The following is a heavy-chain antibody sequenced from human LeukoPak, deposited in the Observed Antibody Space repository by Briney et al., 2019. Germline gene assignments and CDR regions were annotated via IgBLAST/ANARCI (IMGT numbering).Heavy chain of an antibody. V-gene: IGHV3-21*01. J-gene: IGHJ4*02. Sequence: PGGSLRLSCAASGFTFSSYAMSWVRQAPGKGLEWVSSISSSSYIYYADPVKGRFTISRDNAKNSLYLQMNSLRAEDTAVYYCASLGPYGSGSYSFDYWGQGTLVTVSS. CDR1: GFTFSSYA. CDR2: ISSSSYI. D-gene: IGHD3-10*01. CDR3: ASLGPYGSGSYSFDY.